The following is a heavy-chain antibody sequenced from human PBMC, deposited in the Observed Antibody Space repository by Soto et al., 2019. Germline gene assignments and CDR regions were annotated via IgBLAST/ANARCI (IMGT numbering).Heavy chain of an antibody. CDR2: ISRDGSHK. D-gene: IGHD1-26*01. Sequence: GGSLRLSCAASGFTFRNYAIHWVRQAPGKGLEWVAVISRDGSHKYYLDSVKGRFTISRDNSKDTVNLLMNSLRDDDSAMYYCARSRNSAVADSFDFWGQGTLVTVSS. CDR3: ARSRNSAVADSFDF. CDR1: GFTFRNYA. V-gene: IGHV3-30*04. J-gene: IGHJ4*02.